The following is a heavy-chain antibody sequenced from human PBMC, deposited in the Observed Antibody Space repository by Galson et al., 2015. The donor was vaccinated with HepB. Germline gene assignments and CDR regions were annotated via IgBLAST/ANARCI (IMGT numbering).Heavy chain of an antibody. CDR1: GGSISSSSYY. CDR2: IYYSGST. J-gene: IGHJ4*02. D-gene: IGHD2-2*01. CDR3: AHSQNEGYCSSTSCYRFDY. V-gene: IGHV4-39*07. Sequence: SETLSLTCTVSGGSISSSSYYWGWIRQPPGKGLEWIGSIYYSGSTYYNPSLKSRVTISVDTSKNQFSLKLSSVTAADTAVYYCAHSQNEGYCSSTSCYRFDYWGQGTLVTVSS.